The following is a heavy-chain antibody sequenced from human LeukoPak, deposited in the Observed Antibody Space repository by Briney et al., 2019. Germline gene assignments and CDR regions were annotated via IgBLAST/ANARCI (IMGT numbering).Heavy chain of an antibody. CDR2: ISYDGSNK. J-gene: IGHJ4*02. CDR1: GFTFSSYA. V-gene: IGHV3-30*04. CDR3: ARGAKVTTESVDY. D-gene: IGHD4-17*01. Sequence: PGGSLRLSCAASGFTFSSYAMHWVRQAPGKGLEWVAVISYDGSNKYYADSVKGRFTISRDNCKNTLYLQMNSLRAEDTAVYYCARGAKVTTESVDYWGQGTLVTVSS.